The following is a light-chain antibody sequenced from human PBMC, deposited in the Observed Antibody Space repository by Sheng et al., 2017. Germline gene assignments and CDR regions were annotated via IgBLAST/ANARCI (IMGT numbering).Light chain of an antibody. CDR2: ENN. Sequence: QSVLTQPPSASGTPGQRVTISCSGSSSNIGDNYVHWYQHLPGTAPKLLIFENNKRLSGIPDRFSGSKSGTSATLDITGLQAGDEADYYCGTWDHRLSNGRVFGTGTTLTVL. J-gene: IGLJ1*01. CDR1: SSNIGDNY. CDR3: GTWDHRLSNGRV. V-gene: IGLV1-51*02.